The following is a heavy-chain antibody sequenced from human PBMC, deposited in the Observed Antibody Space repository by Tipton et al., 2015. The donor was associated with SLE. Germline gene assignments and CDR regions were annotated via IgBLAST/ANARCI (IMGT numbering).Heavy chain of an antibody. D-gene: IGHD1-26*01. CDR2: ISGGGGST. CDR1: GGSFSGYY. V-gene: IGHV3-23*01. CDR3: AKDPSGKGTSGY. J-gene: IGHJ4*02. Sequence: LSLTCAGYGGSFSGYYWSWVRPGPGKGVEWVSAISGGGGSTYYADAVQGRFTISQDHSNNTLYLQMNSLRAEDTAVYYCAKDPSGKGTSGYWGQGTLVTVSS.